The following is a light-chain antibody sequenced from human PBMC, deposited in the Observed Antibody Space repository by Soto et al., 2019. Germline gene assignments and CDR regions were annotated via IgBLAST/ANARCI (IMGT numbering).Light chain of an antibody. CDR3: QQYTDWPPWT. J-gene: IGKJ1*01. CDR1: QGVSSR. V-gene: IGKV3-15*01. Sequence: EIVMTQSPATLAVSPGERATLSCRASQGVSSRLAGYQQKPGQAPRLLIYDVSTRASDSPARFSGSGSGTEFTLTISSLQSEDFAIYYCQQYTDWPPWTFGQGTKVEIK. CDR2: DVS.